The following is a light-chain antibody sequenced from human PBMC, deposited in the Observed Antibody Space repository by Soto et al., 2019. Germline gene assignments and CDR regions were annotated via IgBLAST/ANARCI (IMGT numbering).Light chain of an antibody. CDR3: SSYAGSNIWV. CDR1: SSDVGGYNY. Sequence: QSVLTQPPSASGSHGQSVTISCTGTSSDVGGYNYVSWYQQYPGKAPKLMIYEVSKRPSGVPDRFSGSKSGKTASLTVSGLQAEDEADSYCSSYAGSNIWVFGGGTKLPVL. V-gene: IGLV2-8*01. CDR2: EVS. J-gene: IGLJ3*02.